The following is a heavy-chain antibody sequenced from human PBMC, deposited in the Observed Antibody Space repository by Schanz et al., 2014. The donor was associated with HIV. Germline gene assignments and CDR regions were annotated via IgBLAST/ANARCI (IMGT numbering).Heavy chain of an antibody. Sequence: QVRLQESGPGLVKPSQTLSLTCTVSGGSISSGVYYWSWIRQHPVKGLEWIGYISNSGRTYYNPSLESRVTVSVDTSRNQFSLKVRSVTAADTAMYYCARVNGLYGNYEVDYWGHGTLVTVSS. CDR1: GGSISSGVYY. D-gene: IGHD4-17*01. CDR2: ISNSGRT. V-gene: IGHV4-31*03. CDR3: ARVNGLYGNYEVDY. J-gene: IGHJ4*01.